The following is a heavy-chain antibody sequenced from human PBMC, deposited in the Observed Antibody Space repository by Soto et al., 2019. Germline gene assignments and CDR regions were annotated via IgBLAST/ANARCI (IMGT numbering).Heavy chain of an antibody. CDR2: IYYSGST. CDR3: AVEYSSSAGGY. J-gene: IGHJ4*02. CDR1: GGSISSSSYY. Sequence: QLQLQESGPGLVKPSETLSLTCTVSGGSISSSSYYWGWFRQPPGKGLEWIGSIYYSGSTYYNPSLKSRVTISVDTSKNQFSLKLSSVTAADTAVYYCAVEYSSSAGGYWGQGTLVTVSS. V-gene: IGHV4-39*01. D-gene: IGHD6-6*01.